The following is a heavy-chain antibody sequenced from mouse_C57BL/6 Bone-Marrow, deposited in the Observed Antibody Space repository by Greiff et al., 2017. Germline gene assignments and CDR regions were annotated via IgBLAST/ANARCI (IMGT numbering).Heavy chain of an antibody. V-gene: IGHV14-4*01. J-gene: IGHJ2*01. CDR2: IDPENGDT. CDR1: GFNIKDDY. D-gene: IGHD6-1*01. Sequence: EVQLQQSGAELVRPGASVKLSCTASGFNIKDDYMHWVKQRPEQGLEWIGWIDPENGDTEYASKFQGKATITADTSSNTAYLQLSSLTSEDSAVYFCTVDLWAHKYYFDCWGQGTTLTVSA. CDR3: TVDLWAHKYYFDC.